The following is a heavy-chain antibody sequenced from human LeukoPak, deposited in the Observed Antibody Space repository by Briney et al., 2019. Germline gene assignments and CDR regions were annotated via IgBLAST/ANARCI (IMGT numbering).Heavy chain of an antibody. CDR2: INHSGST. J-gene: IGHJ4*02. V-gene: IGHV4-34*01. CDR3: ARDGRQVVPDASTVDY. D-gene: IGHD2-2*01. Sequence: SETLSLTCAVYGGSFSGYYWSWIRQPPGKGLEWIGEINHSGSTNYNPSLKSRLPLSVDTSKNQFSLKLSSVTAADTAVYYCARDGRQVVPDASTVDYWGQGTLVTVSS. CDR1: GGSFSGYY.